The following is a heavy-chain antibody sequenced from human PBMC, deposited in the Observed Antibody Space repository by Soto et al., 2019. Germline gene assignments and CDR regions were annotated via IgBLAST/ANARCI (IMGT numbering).Heavy chain of an antibody. CDR2: ISWNSGQL. D-gene: IGHD4-17*01. CDR1: GFTFDDYA. V-gene: IGHV3-9*01. CDR3: ATDKSTGEYSYYRYMDV. Sequence: EVQLVESGGGLVQPDRSLRLSCVASGFTFDDYAMHWVRQAPGKGLEWVSAISWNSGQLDYADSVRGRVTSSRDNAKNSLYLQMNSLRPEDTALYYCATDKSTGEYSYYRYMDVWGKGTTVTVSS. J-gene: IGHJ6*03.